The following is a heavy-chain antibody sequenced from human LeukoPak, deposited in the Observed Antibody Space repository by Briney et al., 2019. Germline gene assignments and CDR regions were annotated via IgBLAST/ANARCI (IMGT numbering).Heavy chain of an antibody. CDR3: ATMDVDYFDAFDI. D-gene: IGHD4/OR15-4a*01. Sequence: APVKVSCKASGYTLTSYGISWVRQAPGQGLEWMGWISAYNGNTNYAQKLQGRVTMTTDTSTSTAYMELRSLRSDDTAVYYCATMDVDYFDAFDIWGQGTMVTVSS. CDR1: GYTLTSYG. J-gene: IGHJ3*02. CDR2: ISAYNGNT. V-gene: IGHV1-18*01.